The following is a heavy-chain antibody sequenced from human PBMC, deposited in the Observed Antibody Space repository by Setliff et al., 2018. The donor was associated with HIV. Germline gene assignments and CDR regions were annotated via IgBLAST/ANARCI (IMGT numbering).Heavy chain of an antibody. CDR2: IYSSGST. CDR3: ARDSDISSWFGTHNSYYYMDV. V-gene: IGHV4-59*11. D-gene: IGHD6-13*01. CDR1: GGSISSRY. J-gene: IGHJ6*03. Sequence: PSETLSLTCTVSGGSISSRYWSWIRQPPGQGLEWIGYIYSSGSTNYSPSFKSRVAMSVDTSKKQISLKLTSVTAADTAVYYCARDSDISSWFGTHNSYYYMDVWGKGTTVTVSS.